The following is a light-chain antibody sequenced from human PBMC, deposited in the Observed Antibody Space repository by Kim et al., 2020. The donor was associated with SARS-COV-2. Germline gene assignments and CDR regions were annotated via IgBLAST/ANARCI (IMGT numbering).Light chain of an antibody. CDR1: SLRSYY. J-gene: IGLJ2*01. V-gene: IGLV3-19*01. CDR3: NSRDSTDNLV. CDR2: GKN. Sequence: SSELTQDPAVSVALGQTVSITCQGDSLRSYYATWYQQKPGQAPILVIYGKNNRPSRIPDRFPGSSSGNTASLTITGTQAGAEADYYCNSRDSTDNLVFGG.